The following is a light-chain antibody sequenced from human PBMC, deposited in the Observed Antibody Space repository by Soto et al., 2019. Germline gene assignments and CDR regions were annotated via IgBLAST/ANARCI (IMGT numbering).Light chain of an antibody. CDR3: QKRSNWPSIS. J-gene: IGKJ5*01. V-gene: IGKV3-11*01. CDR1: QTVYSN. CDR2: AAS. Sequence: EVVMTQSPVTLSVSPGETATLSCRASQTVYSNLAWYQQKPGQAPRLLIHAASNRASGVPARFSGSGSGTDFSLTISRLEPEDWAVYYCQKRSNWPSISFGQGTRLEIK.